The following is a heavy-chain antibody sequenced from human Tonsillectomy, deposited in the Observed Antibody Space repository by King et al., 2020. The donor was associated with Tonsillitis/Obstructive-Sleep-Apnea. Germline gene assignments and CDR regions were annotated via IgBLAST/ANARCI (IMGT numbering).Heavy chain of an antibody. Sequence: DVQLVESGGGLVQPGGSLRLSCAASGFTFSSYAMSWVRQAPGKGLEWVSAISGSGGSTYYADSVKGRFTISRDNSKNTLYLQMNSLRAEDTAVYYCAIPALVYYGDDPYYFDYWGQGTLVTVSS. V-gene: IGHV3-23*04. CDR3: AIPALVYYGDDPYYFDY. CDR1: GFTFSSYA. CDR2: ISGSGGST. D-gene: IGHD4-17*01. J-gene: IGHJ4*02.